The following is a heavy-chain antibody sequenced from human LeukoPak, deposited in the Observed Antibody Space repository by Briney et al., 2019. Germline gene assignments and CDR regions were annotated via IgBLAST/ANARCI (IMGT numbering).Heavy chain of an antibody. CDR1: GFTVNSIY. Sequence: PGGSLRLSCAASGFTVNSIYMRWVRQAPGKGLEWVSVIYSGGSTYYADSVKGRFTISRHNSKNTLYLQMNSLRAEDTAVYYCARGLRGSSWYYFEYWGRGTLVTVSS. V-gene: IGHV3-53*04. D-gene: IGHD6-13*01. CDR2: IYSGGST. CDR3: ARGLRGSSWYYFEY. J-gene: IGHJ4*02.